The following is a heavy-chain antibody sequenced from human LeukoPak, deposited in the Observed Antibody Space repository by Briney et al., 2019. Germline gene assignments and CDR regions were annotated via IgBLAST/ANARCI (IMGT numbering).Heavy chain of an antibody. V-gene: IGHV3-7*01. CDR1: GFTFSSYW. J-gene: IGHJ3*02. CDR2: IKQDGSEK. CDR3: AGSGGVIASDAFDI. Sequence: GGSLRLSCAASGFTFSSYWMSWARQAPGKGLEGVANIKQDGSEKYYVDSVKGRFTISRDNAKNSLYLQMNSLRAEDTAVYYCAGSGGVIASDAFDIWGQGTMVTVSS. D-gene: IGHD3-16*02.